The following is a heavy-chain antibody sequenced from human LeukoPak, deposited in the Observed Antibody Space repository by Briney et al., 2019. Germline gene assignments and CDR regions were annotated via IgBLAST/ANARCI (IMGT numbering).Heavy chain of an antibody. J-gene: IGHJ3*02. CDR1: GFTFSSYG. CDR2: IRFDGSNK. V-gene: IGHV3-30*02. D-gene: IGHD1-26*01. CDR3: AKDLGWELLLWDAFDI. Sequence: SGGSLRLSCAASGFTFSSYGMCWVRQAPGKGLEWVAFIRFDGSNKYYADSVTGRFTISRDNSKNTLYLQMDSLRAEDTAMYYCAKDLGWELLLWDAFDIWGQGTMVTVSS.